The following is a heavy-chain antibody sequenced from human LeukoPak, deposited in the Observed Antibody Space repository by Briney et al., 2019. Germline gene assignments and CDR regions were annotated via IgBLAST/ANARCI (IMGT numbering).Heavy chain of an antibody. CDR1: GFTVSSNY. D-gene: IGHD4-17*01. Sequence: GGSLRLSCAASGFTVSSNYMSWVRQAPGKGLEWVSVIYSGGNTYYADSVQGRFTISRDNSKNTLYLQLNSLRAEDTAVYYCARRGSYGDLSHWGQGTLVTVSS. V-gene: IGHV3-66*04. J-gene: IGHJ4*02. CDR3: ARRGSYGDLSH. CDR2: IYSGGNT.